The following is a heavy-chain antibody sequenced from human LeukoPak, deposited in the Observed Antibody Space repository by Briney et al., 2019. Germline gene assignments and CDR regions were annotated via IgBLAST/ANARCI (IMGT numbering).Heavy chain of an antibody. CDR1: GGSISSYY. J-gene: IGHJ4*02. V-gene: IGHV4-59*01. Sequence: SETLSLTCTVSGGSISSYYWSWIRQPPGKGLEWIGYIYYSGSTNYNPCLKSRVTISVDTSKNQFSLKLSSVTAADTAVYYCARYTDGPFDYWGQGTLVTVSS. D-gene: IGHD2-2*02. CDR2: IYYSGST. CDR3: ARYTDGPFDY.